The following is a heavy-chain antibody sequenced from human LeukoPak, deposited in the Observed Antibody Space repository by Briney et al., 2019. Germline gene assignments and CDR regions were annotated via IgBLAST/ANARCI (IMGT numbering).Heavy chain of an antibody. V-gene: IGHV4-30-4*01. Sequence: SQTLSLTCTVSGGSISSGDYFWSWIRQPPGKGLEYIGYIYYSGSTYYNPSLKSRVSISLDTSKNQFSLKLTSVTAADTAVFYCARGRSGSYYEPYDYWGQGILVTVSP. CDR1: GGSISSGDYF. D-gene: IGHD3-10*01. CDR2: IYYSGST. CDR3: ARGRSGSYYEPYDY. J-gene: IGHJ4*02.